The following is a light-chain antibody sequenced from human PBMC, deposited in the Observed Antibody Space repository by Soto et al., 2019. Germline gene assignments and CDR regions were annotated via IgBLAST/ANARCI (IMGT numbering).Light chain of an antibody. CDR1: QSVRSY. J-gene: IGKJ5*01. Sequence: EIVLTQSPATLSLSPGERATLSCRASQSVRSYLAWYQQKPGQAPRLLIYDASKSATGIPARFSGSGSGTDFTLTISSLEPEDFAVYYCQQRSDWAITFGQGTRLEIK. V-gene: IGKV3-11*01. CDR3: QQRSDWAIT. CDR2: DAS.